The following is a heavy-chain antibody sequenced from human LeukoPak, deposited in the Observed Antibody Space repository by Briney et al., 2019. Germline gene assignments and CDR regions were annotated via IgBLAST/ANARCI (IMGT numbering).Heavy chain of an antibody. J-gene: IGHJ3*02. Sequence: ASVKVSCKASGYTFTGYYMHWVRQAPGQGLEWMGWINPNSGGTNYAQKFQGWVTMTRDTSVSAAYMELSRLRSDDTAVYYCATTLHYYDSSGYYYRGAFDIWGQGTMVTVSS. CDR1: GYTFTGYY. CDR2: INPNSGGT. V-gene: IGHV1-2*04. D-gene: IGHD3-22*01. CDR3: ATTLHYYDSSGYYYRGAFDI.